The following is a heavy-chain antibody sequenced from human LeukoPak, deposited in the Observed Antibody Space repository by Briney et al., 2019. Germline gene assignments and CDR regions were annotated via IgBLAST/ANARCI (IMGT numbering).Heavy chain of an antibody. V-gene: IGHV4-39*07. CDR2: IYHSGSS. CDR1: GGSISSSSYY. Sequence: SETLSLTCTVSGGSISSSSYYWGWIGQPPGKGLEWIGEIYHSGSSNYNPSLKSRVTILVDKSKNQFSLKLNSVTVADTAVYYCARSSTPGAFDIWGQGTMVTVSS. D-gene: IGHD2-2*01. J-gene: IGHJ3*02. CDR3: ARSSTPGAFDI.